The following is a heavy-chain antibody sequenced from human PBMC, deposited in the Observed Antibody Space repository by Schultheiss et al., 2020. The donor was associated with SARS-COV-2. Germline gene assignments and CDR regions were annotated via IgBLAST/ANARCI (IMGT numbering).Heavy chain of an antibody. Sequence: SGPTLVKPTQTLTLTCTFSGFSLSTSGVGVGWIRQPPGKALEWLAHIFSDDEKSYSTSLRSRLTISKDPSKSQVVLAMTNIDPVDTATYFCARVTRPDTAVAGFDYWGQGTLVTVS. V-gene: IGHV2-26*01. CDR1: GFSLSTSGVG. CDR3: ARVTRPDTAVAGFDY. J-gene: IGHJ4*02. CDR2: IFSDDEK. D-gene: IGHD5-18*01.